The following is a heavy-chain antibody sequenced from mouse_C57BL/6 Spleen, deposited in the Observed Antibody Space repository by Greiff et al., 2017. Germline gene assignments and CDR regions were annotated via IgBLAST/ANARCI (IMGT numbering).Heavy chain of an antibody. Sequence: VQLQQSGTVLARPGASVKMSCKTSGYTFTSYWMHWVKQRPGQGLEWIGAIYPGNSDTSYNQKFKGKANLTAVTAASTAYMELSSLAKEDYAVYCCTRSRDGYYGGFAYWGQGTLVTVSA. CDR3: TRSRDGYYGGFAY. CDR2: IYPGNSDT. CDR1: GYTFTSYW. J-gene: IGHJ3*01. D-gene: IGHD2-3*01. V-gene: IGHV1-5*01.